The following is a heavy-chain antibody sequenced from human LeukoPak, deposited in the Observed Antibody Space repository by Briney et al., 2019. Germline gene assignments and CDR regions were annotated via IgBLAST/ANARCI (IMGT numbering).Heavy chain of an antibody. CDR3: ARGRDGYNWIDY. D-gene: IGHD5-24*01. CDR2: MWYDGTNK. V-gene: IGHV3-33*08. CDR1: GFTFSSCG. Sequence: GGSLRLSCVASGFTFSSCGMHWVRQAPGKGLEWVAVMWYDGTNKYYADSVKGRFTISRDNSKNTLYLQMNSLRAEDTAVYYCARGRDGYNWIDYWGQGTLVTVSS. J-gene: IGHJ4*02.